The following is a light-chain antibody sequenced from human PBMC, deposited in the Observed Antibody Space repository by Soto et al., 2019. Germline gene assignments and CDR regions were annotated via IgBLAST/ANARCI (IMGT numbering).Light chain of an antibody. V-gene: IGKV3-15*01. CDR2: GAS. J-gene: IGKJ1*01. CDR3: QQFDNWPWT. CDR1: QSVITN. Sequence: EIVMTPSPAPPSVSPGERATLSFTASQSVITNLAWYQQKPGQAPRLLIYGASTRAAIIPARFSGSGSGTDFTLTISSLQSEDFAVYYCQQFDNWPWTFGQGTKVDIK.